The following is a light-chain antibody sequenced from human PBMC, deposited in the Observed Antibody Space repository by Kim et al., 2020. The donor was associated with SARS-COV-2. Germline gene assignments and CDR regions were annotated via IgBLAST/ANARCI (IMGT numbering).Light chain of an antibody. CDR2: DAS. CDR1: QSVSSY. J-gene: IGKJ5*01. CDR3: QQRSNWPPP. Sequence: LSPGERATRSCRASQSVSSYLAWYQQKPGQAPRLLIYDASNRATGIPARFSGSGSGTDFTLTISSLEPEDFAVYYCQQRSNWPPPFGQGTRLEIK. V-gene: IGKV3-11*01.